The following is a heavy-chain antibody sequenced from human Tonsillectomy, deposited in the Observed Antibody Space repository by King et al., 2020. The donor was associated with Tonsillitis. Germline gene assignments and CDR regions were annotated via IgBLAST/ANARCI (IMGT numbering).Heavy chain of an antibody. CDR2: IYPGDSET. V-gene: IGHV5-51*01. Sequence: VQLVESGAEMKKPGESLKISCKGVGYTFTSFWIGWARQMPGKGLEWMGIIYPGDSETRYSPSFQGQVTISADKSISTAYLQWSSLKASDTAIYYCARRSGYSTGWDDYWGQGTLVTVSS. CDR3: ARRSGYSTGWDDY. D-gene: IGHD6-19*01. CDR1: GYTFTSFW. J-gene: IGHJ4*02.